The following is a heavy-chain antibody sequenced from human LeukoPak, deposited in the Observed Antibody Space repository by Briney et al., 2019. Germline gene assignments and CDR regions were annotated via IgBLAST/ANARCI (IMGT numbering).Heavy chain of an antibody. CDR1: GFTFSDYY. V-gene: IGHV3-11*04. Sequence: GGSLRLSCAASGFTFSDYYMTWIRQAPGKGLEWVSYISGIGRTIYYADSVKGRFTVSRDNTKKSVFLQMNSLTAEDTAVYYCAREDYDSRHIDCWGQGTLVTVSS. D-gene: IGHD3-22*01. CDR2: ISGIGRTI. J-gene: IGHJ4*02. CDR3: AREDYDSRHIDC.